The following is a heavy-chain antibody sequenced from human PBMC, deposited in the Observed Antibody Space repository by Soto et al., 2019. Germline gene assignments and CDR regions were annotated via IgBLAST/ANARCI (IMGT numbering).Heavy chain of an antibody. V-gene: IGHV1-24*01. CDR1: GYTLTELS. CDR2: FDPEDGET. D-gene: IGHD1-26*01. CDR3: ATGRLVGATLNVRLPSAPDFDY. Sequence: GASVKVSCKVSGYTLTELSMHWVRQAPGKGLEWMGGFDPEDGETIYAQKFQGRVTMTEDTSTDTAYMELSSLRSEDTAVYYCATGRLVGATLNVRLPSAPDFDYWGQGTLVTVSS. J-gene: IGHJ4*02.